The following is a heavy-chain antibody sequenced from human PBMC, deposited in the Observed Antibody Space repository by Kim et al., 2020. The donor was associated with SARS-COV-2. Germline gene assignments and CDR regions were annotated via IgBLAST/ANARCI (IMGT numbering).Heavy chain of an antibody. CDR2: ISYDGSNK. D-gene: IGHD3-10*01. V-gene: IGHV3-30-3*01. Sequence: GGSLRLSCAASGFTFSSYAMYWVRKAPGKGLEWVAVISYDGSNKYYADSVKGRFTISRDNSKNKQYLQMNSLRAEDTAVYYCAREEVMVDAFDIWGQGT. CDR1: GFTFSSYA. CDR3: AREEVMVDAFDI. J-gene: IGHJ3*02.